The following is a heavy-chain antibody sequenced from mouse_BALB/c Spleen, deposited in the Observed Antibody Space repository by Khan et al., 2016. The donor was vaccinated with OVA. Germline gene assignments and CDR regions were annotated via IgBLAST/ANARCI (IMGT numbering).Heavy chain of an antibody. Sequence: EVQRVESGGDLVKSGGSLKLSCAASGFTFSPYSMSWVRQTPDERLEWVATISSDGDYTYYPDSVKGRFNISRDNAKNTLYLQMSSLKSEDTAIYYCATHLTGSFAYWGQGTLVTVSA. CDR2: ISSDGDYT. CDR1: GFTFSPYS. D-gene: IGHD4-1*01. J-gene: IGHJ3*01. CDR3: ATHLTGSFAY. V-gene: IGHV5-6*01.